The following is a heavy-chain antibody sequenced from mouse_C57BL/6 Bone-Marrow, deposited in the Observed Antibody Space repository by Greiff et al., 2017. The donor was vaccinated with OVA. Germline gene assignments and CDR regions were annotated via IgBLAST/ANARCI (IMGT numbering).Heavy chain of an antibody. D-gene: IGHD4-1*01. Sequence: QVQLQQPGAELVRPGSSVKLSCKASGYTFTSYWMDWVKQRPGQGLEWIGNIYPSDSETPYNQKFKDKATLTVDKSSSTAYMQLSSLTSEDSSVYYCAREADWGLFDYWGQGTTLTVSS. CDR1: GYTFTSYW. CDR2: IYPSDSET. V-gene: IGHV1-61*01. CDR3: AREADWGLFDY. J-gene: IGHJ2*01.